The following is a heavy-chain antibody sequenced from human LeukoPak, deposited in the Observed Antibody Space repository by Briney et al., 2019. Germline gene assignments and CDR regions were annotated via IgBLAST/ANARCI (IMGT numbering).Heavy chain of an antibody. CDR2: INHSGST. CDR1: GGSFSSYY. J-gene: IGHJ4*02. CDR3: VMNWGTGRTLDY. D-gene: IGHD7-27*01. Sequence: SETLSLTCAVCGGSFSSYYWTWIRQPPGKGLEWIGEINHSGSTNYNPSLKSRVTISVDTSKNQFSLKLSSVTAADTAVYYCVMNWGTGRTLDYWGQGTLVTVSS. V-gene: IGHV4-34*01.